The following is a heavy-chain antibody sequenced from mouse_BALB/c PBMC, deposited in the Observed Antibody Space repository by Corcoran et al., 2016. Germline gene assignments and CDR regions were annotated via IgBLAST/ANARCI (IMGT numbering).Heavy chain of an antibody. Sequence: LVKTGASVKISCKASGYSFTGYYMHWVKQSHGKSLEWIGYISCYNGATSYNQKFKGKATFTVDTPSSTAYMQFNSLTSEDSAVYYCARSEGNYPGWFAYWGQGTLVTVSA. V-gene: IGHV1S34*01. CDR2: ISCYNGAT. D-gene: IGHD2-1*01. J-gene: IGHJ3*01. CDR1: GYSFTGYY. CDR3: ARSEGNYPGWFAY.